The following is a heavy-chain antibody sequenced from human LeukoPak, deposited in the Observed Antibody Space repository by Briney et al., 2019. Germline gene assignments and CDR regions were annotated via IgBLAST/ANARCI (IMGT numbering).Heavy chain of an antibody. V-gene: IGHV3-33*06. CDR2: IWYDGSNK. D-gene: IGHD1-26*01. Sequence: PGRSLRLSCAASGFTFSSYGMHWVRQAPGKGLEWVAVIWYDGSNKYYADSVKGRFTISRDNSKNTLYLQMNSLRAEDTAVYYCVKGSLVGATTPFDYWGQGTLVTVSS. CDR3: VKGSLVGATTPFDY. J-gene: IGHJ4*02. CDR1: GFTFSSYG.